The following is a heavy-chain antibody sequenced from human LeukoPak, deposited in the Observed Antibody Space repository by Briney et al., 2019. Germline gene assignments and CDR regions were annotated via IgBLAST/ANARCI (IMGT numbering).Heavy chain of an antibody. CDR1: GFTFSNAW. CDR2: IKSKTDGGTT. J-gene: IGHJ4*02. V-gene: IGHV3-15*01. D-gene: IGHD3-10*01. Sequence: GGSLRLSCAASGFTFSNAWMSWVRQAPGKGLEWVGRIKSKTDGGTTDYAAPVKGRFTISRDDSKNTLYLQTNSLKTEDTAVYYCTTCVAGSGSYYPDYWGQGTLVTVSS. CDR3: TTCVAGSGSYYPDY.